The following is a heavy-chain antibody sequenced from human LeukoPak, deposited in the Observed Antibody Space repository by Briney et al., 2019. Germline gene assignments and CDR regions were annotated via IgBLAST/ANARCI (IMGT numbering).Heavy chain of an antibody. CDR2: INHSGST. CDR3: ARGRFSGSYYY. V-gene: IGHV4-34*01. Sequence: SETLSLTCGVSGASFSGYYWTWIRQPPGKGLVWIGEINHSGSTSYNPSLKSRVTISVDTSKNQFSLNLNSVTAADTAVYYCARGRFSGSYYYWGQGTLVTVPS. CDR1: GASFSGYY. D-gene: IGHD1-26*01. J-gene: IGHJ4*02.